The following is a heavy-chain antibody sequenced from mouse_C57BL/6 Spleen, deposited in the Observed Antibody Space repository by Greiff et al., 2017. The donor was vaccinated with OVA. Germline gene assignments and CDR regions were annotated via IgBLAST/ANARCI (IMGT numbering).Heavy chain of an antibody. Sequence: VQLQQSGPVLVKPGASVKMSCKASGYTFTDYYMNWVKQSHGKSLEWIGVINPYNGGTSYNQKFQGKATLTVDKSSSTAYMELNSLTSEDSAVYYCARPYYYGSGYYYAMDYWGQGTSVTVSS. V-gene: IGHV1-19*01. CDR3: ARPYYYGSGYYYAMDY. J-gene: IGHJ4*01. CDR1: GYTFTDYY. D-gene: IGHD1-1*01. CDR2: INPYNGGT.